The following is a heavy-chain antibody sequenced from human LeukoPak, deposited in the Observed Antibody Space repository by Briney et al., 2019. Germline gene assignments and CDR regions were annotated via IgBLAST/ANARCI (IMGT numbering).Heavy chain of an antibody. CDR2: INHSGST. V-gene: IGHV4-34*01. CDR1: GGSFSGYY. CDR3: ARGGGPFDP. Sequence: SETLSLTCAVYGGSFSGYYWSWIRQPPGKGLEWIGEINHSGSTNYNPSLKSRVTISVDTSKNQSSLKLSSVTAADTAVYYCARGGGPFDPWGQGTLVTVSS. D-gene: IGHD3-10*01. J-gene: IGHJ5*02.